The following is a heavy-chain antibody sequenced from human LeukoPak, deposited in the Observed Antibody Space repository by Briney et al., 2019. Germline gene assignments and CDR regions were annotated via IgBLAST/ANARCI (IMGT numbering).Heavy chain of an antibody. V-gene: IGHV3-23*01. CDR1: GFTFSSYA. J-gene: IGHJ4*02. CDR3: ARRRGNSHGDVDY. D-gene: IGHD5-18*01. Sequence: GGSLRLSCAASGFTFSSYAMNWVRQAPGKGLEWVSAISGSGGSTYYADSVKGRFTISRDNAKNSLYLQMNSLRAEDTAVYYCARRRGNSHGDVDYWGQGTLVTVSS. CDR2: ISGSGGST.